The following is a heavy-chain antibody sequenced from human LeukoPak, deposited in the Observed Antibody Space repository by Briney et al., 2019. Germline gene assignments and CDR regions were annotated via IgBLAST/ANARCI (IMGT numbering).Heavy chain of an antibody. CDR1: GFTFTSYD. V-gene: IGHV1-8*01. Sequence: ASVKVSCKASGFTFTSYDINWVRQASGQGLEWMGWMNPNNGNTGYAQKFRGRVTMTRDTSISTAYMELRGLSSEDTAVYYCVRDGEGVAISVNYWFDPWGQGTLVTVSS. D-gene: IGHD3-10*01. CDR3: VRDGEGVAISVNYWFDP. J-gene: IGHJ5*02. CDR2: MNPNNGNT.